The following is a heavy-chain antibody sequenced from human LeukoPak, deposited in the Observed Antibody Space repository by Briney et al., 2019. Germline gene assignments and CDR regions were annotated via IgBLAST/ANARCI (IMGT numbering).Heavy chain of an antibody. Sequence: PGRSLRLSCAASGFTFSNFAMHWVRQAPGKGLEWMTVISYDGNNKYYADSVRGRFSISRDNSKNTLFLQVNSLRVEDTAVYYCARGSSKQQLLRAGALDIWGQGTMVTVSS. D-gene: IGHD6-13*01. V-gene: IGHV3-30*04. CDR3: ARGSSKQQLLRAGALDI. J-gene: IGHJ3*02. CDR1: GFTFSNFA. CDR2: ISYDGNNK.